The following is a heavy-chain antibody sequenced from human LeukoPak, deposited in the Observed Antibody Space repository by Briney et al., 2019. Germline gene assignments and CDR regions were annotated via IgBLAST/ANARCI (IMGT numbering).Heavy chain of an antibody. CDR1: GGSISSYY. J-gene: IGHJ6*02. Sequence: SETLSLTCTVSGGSISSYYWSWIRQPPGKGLEWIGYIYYSGSTNYNPSLKSRVTISVDTSKNQFSLKLSSVTAADTAVYYCARDRNSDYYYYGMDVWGQGTTVTVFS. V-gene: IGHV4-59*08. CDR3: ARDRNSDYYYYGMDV. D-gene: IGHD4-23*01. CDR2: IYYSGST.